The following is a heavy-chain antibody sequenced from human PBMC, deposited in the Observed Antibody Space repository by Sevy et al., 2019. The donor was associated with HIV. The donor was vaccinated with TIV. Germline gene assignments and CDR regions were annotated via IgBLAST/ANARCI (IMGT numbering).Heavy chain of an antibody. CDR3: ATMGQNPQDDYYVYAIDV. D-gene: IGHD1-26*01. Sequence: GGSLRLSCAASGITLSDAWVIWVRQDPGKGLEWVGHINRRTDGGTTDYAAPVKGRLTVSRDDSKDMVFLHMDSLKTDDAGVYYCATMGQNPQDDYYVYAIDVWGQGTTVTVSS. V-gene: IGHV3-15*01. CDR1: GITLSDAW. J-gene: IGHJ6*02. CDR2: INRRTDGGTT.